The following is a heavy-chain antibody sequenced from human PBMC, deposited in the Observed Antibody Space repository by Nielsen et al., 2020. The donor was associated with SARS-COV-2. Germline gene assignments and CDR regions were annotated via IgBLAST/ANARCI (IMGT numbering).Heavy chain of an antibody. CDR1: GFTFSSYS. D-gene: IGHD2-15*01. V-gene: IGHV3-21*01. J-gene: IGHJ5*02. Sequence: GESLKISCAASGFTFSSYSMNWVRQAPGKGLEWVSSISSSSSYIYYADSVKGRFTISRDNAKNSLYLQMNSLRAEDTAVYYCARVSCSGGSCFWGDNWFDPWGQGTLVTVSS. CDR2: ISSSSSYI. CDR3: ARVSCSGGSCFWGDNWFDP.